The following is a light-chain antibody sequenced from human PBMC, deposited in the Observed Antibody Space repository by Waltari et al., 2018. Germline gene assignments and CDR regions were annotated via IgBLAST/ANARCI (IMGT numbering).Light chain of an antibody. V-gene: IGLV3-21*01. J-gene: IGLJ1*01. CDR3: QVWDSTSDQPV. CDR1: NIGRER. Sequence: SQVLTQPPSVSVAPGQAAKISCERDNIGRERVHWYQQKSDQAPVLLIYYEDDRPPGAPERCSGSNSGNTATLTISRVEAGDEADYYCQVWDSTSDQPVFGTGTKVSVL. CDR2: YED.